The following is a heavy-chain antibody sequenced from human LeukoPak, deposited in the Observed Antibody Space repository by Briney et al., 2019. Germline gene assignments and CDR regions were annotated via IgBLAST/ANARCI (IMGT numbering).Heavy chain of an antibody. Sequence: PGGSLRLSCAASGFTFSNFAMSWVRQAPGKGLEWVSTIGGSGGSTYDADSVKGRFTISRDNSKNTLYLQVNSLRAEDTAVYYCAKFSRGYDSDYWGQGTLVTVSS. CDR1: GFTFSNFA. D-gene: IGHD5-12*01. CDR2: IGGSGGST. CDR3: AKFSRGYDSDY. V-gene: IGHV3-23*01. J-gene: IGHJ4*02.